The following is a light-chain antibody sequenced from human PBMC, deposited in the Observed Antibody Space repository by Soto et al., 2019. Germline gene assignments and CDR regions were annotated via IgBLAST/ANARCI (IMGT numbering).Light chain of an antibody. J-gene: IGKJ1*01. CDR1: QGISSW. CDR2: DAS. Sequence: DIQMTQSPSALSASVGDRVTITCRGSQGISSWLAWYQQKPGKAPRLLIYDASALPRGAPSRFSGSGSGTKSTLAIASLQPDDFATYYCQQYETFSGTFGPGTKVDIK. V-gene: IGKV1-5*01. CDR3: QQYETFSGT.